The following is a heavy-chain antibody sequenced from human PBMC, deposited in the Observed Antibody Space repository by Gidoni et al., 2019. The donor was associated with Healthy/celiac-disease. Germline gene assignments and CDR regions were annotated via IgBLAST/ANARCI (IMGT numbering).Heavy chain of an antibody. V-gene: IGHV4-39*07. D-gene: IGHD3-10*01. Sequence: QLQLQESGPGLVKPSETLSLTCTVSGGSISSSSYYWGWIRQPPGKGLEWIGSIYYSGSTYYNPSLKSRVTISVDTSKNQFSLKLSSVTAADTAVYYCARDGTMVRGAVTPVNAFDIWGQGTMVTVSS. CDR3: ARDGTMVRGAVTPVNAFDI. CDR2: IYYSGST. J-gene: IGHJ3*02. CDR1: GGSISSSSYY.